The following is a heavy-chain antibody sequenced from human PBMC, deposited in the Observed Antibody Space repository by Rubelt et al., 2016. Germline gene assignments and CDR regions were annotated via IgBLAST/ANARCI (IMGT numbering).Heavy chain of an antibody. J-gene: IGHJ4*02. CDR3: ARDLEEMATITGLYY. D-gene: IGHD5-24*01. CDR2: IIPILGIA. Sequence: APGQGLEWMGRIIPILGIANYAQKFQGRVTITADKSTSTAYMELSSLRSEDTAVYYCARDLEEMATITGLYYWGQGTLVTVSS. V-gene: IGHV1-69*04.